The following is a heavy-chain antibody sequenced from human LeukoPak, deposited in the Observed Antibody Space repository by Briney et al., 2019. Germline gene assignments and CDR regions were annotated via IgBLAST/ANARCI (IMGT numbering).Heavy chain of an antibody. CDR3: AKIDGSGTYYKSFDY. CDR1: GFTFSSYG. CDR2: ISGSGGST. D-gene: IGHD3-10*01. J-gene: IGHJ4*02. Sequence: PGGTLRLSCAASGFTFSSYGMSWVRQAPGKGLEWVSAISGSGGSTYYADSVKGRFTISRDNSKNTLYLQMNSLRAEDTAVYYCAKIDGSGTYYKSFDYWGQGTLVTVSS. V-gene: IGHV3-23*01.